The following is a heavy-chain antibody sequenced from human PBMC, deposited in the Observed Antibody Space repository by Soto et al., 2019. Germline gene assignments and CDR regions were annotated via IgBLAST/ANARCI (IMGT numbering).Heavy chain of an antibody. Sequence: CLRLSCAASXFTFSNAWMSWVRQAPGKGLEWVGRIKSKTDGGKTDYAAPVKGRFTISRDDSKNTLYLQMDSLKTEDTAVYYCTKDRYYYYDSEGVYGYWGQGTMVTVSS. CDR1: XFTFSNAW. CDR2: IKSKTDGGKT. J-gene: IGHJ4*02. D-gene: IGHD3-22*01. CDR3: TKDRYYYYDSEGVYGY. V-gene: IGHV3-15*01.